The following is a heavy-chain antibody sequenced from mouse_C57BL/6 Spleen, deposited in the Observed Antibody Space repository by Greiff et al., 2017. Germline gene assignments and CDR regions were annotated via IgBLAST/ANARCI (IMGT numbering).Heavy chain of an antibody. J-gene: IGHJ2*01. D-gene: IGHD2-4*01. CDR3: ARGTYDYGFDY. CDR1: GYSITSGYD. V-gene: IGHV3-1*01. CDR2: ISYSGST. Sequence: EVQLVESGPGMVKPSQSLSLTCTVTGYSITSGYDWHWIRHFPGNKLEWMGYISYSGSTNYNPSLKSRISITHDTSKNHFFLKLNSVTTEDTATYYCARGTYDYGFDYWGQGTTLTVSS.